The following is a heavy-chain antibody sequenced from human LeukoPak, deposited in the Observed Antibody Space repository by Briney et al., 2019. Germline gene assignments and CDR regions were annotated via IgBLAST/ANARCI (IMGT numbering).Heavy chain of an antibody. J-gene: IGHJ4*02. Sequence: QPGGSLRLSCAASGFTFSSYAMSWVRQAPGKGLEWASAISGSGGSTYYADSVKGRFTISRDNSKNTLYLQMNSLRAEDTAVYYCAKADSSWFSCLNYWGQGTLVTVSS. D-gene: IGHD3-10*01. CDR2: ISGSGGST. V-gene: IGHV3-23*01. CDR3: AKADSSWFSCLNY. CDR1: GFTFSSYA.